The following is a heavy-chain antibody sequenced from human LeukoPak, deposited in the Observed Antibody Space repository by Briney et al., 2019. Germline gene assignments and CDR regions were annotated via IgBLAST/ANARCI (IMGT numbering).Heavy chain of an antibody. D-gene: IGHD3-10*01. Sequence: GASVKVSCKASGGTFSSYAISWVRQAPGQGLEWMGGIIPIFGTANYAQKFQGRVTITADESTSTAYMELSSLRSEDTAVYYCASESRYYYGMDVWGQGTTVTVSS. V-gene: IGHV1-69*13. J-gene: IGHJ6*02. CDR1: GGTFSSYA. CDR3: ASESRYYYGMDV. CDR2: IIPIFGTA.